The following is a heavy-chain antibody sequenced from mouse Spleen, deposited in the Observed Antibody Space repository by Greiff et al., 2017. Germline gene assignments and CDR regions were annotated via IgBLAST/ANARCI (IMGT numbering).Heavy chain of an antibody. CDR2: IYPGSGNT. Sequence: QVQLQQSGPELVKPGASVKISCKASGYTFTDYYINWVKQRPGQGLEWIGWIYPGSGNTKYTEKFKGKATLTVDTSSSTAYMQLSSLTSEDSAVYFCARWNYGSSTHYYAMDYWGQGTSVTVSS. CDR3: ARWNYGSSTHYYAMDY. D-gene: IGHD1-1*01. V-gene: IGHV1-84*01. CDR1: GYTFTDYY. J-gene: IGHJ4*01.